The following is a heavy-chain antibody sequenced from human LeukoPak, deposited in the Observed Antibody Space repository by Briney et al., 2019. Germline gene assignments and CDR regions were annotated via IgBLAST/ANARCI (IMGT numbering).Heavy chain of an antibody. Sequence: GGSLRLSCAASGFTLSSYWMSWVRQAPGKGLEWVANIKQDGSEKYYVDSVKGRFTISRDNAKNSLYLQMNSLRAEDTAVYYCASTEGLVAATYFDYWGQGTLVTVSS. V-gene: IGHV3-7*03. CDR2: IKQDGSEK. D-gene: IGHD2-15*01. CDR1: GFTLSSYW. J-gene: IGHJ4*02. CDR3: ASTEGLVAATYFDY.